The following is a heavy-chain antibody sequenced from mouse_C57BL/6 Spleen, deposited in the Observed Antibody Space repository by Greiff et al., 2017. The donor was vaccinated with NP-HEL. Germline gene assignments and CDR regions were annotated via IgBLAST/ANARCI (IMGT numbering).Heavy chain of an antibody. V-gene: IGHV14-3*01. D-gene: IGHD2-5*01. CDR3: ARSDYSNYDD. Sequence: VQLKESVAELVRPGASVKLSCTASGFNIKNTYMHWVKQRPEQGLEWIGRIDPANGNTKDAPKFQGKATLTADTASNTAYLQLSSLTSEDTAIDYCARSDYSNYDDWGQGTTLTVAS. CDR1: GFNIKNTY. CDR2: IDPANGNT. J-gene: IGHJ2*01.